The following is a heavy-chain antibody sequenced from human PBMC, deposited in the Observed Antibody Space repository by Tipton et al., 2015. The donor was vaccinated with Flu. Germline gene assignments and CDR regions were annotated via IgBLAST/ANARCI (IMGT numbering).Heavy chain of an antibody. CDR1: GFSFDDYV. Sequence: GSLRLSCVGSGFSFDDYVMSWVRQVPGKGLEWVSGINWNGGRTNYADSVKGRFTISRDNGKNSLFLQMNSLRVEDTAFYHYVTGGGPVAAIDYWGQGTLVSVSS. D-gene: IGHD6-19*01. J-gene: IGHJ4*02. V-gene: IGHV3-20*01. CDR3: VTGGGPVAAIDY. CDR2: INWNGGRT.